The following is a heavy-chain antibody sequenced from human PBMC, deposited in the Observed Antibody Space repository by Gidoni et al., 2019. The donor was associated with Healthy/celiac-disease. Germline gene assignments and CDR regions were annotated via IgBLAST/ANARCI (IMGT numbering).Heavy chain of an antibody. Sequence: QVQLQESGPGLVKPSETLSLTCTVSGGSISSYYWRWIRQPPGKGLEWIGYIYYSGSTNYNPSLKSRVTISVDTSKNQFSLKLSSVTAADTAVYYCARDGRLTFFDYWGQGTLVTVSS. V-gene: IGHV4-59*01. CDR2: IYYSGST. J-gene: IGHJ4*02. D-gene: IGHD2-15*01. CDR1: GGSISSYY. CDR3: ARDGRLTFFDY.